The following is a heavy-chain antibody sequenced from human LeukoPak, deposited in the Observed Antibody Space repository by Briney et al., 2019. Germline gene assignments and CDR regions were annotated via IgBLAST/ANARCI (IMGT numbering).Heavy chain of an antibody. J-gene: IGHJ6*03. CDR2: IYYSGSA. CDR3: ARDRYSSGCMDV. Sequence: SETLSLTCTVSGGSISSSSYYWGWIRQPPGKGLEGIGSIYYSGSAYYNPSLKSRVTISVDTSKNQFSLKLSSVTAADTAVYYCARDRYSSGCMDVWGKGTTVTVSS. V-gene: IGHV4-39*07. D-gene: IGHD6-19*01. CDR1: GGSISSSSYY.